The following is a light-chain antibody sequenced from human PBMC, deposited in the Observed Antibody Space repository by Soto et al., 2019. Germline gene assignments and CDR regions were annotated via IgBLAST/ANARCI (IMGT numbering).Light chain of an antibody. Sequence: ETVMTQSPATLSVSPGDRVTLSCRASQTIHTNLAWFQQKPGQAPKLLIYGSSPRDTGVPARFTGSGSGTEFTLAISSLQSEDFAVYFCQQYNNWPPWTFGQGTKVEI. J-gene: IGKJ1*01. CDR2: GSS. CDR1: QTIHTN. V-gene: IGKV3-15*01. CDR3: QQYNNWPPWT.